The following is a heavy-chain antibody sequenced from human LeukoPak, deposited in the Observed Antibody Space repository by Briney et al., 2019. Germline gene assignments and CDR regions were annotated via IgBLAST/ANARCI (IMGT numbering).Heavy chain of an antibody. D-gene: IGHD3-10*01. CDR3: AKDNGYYGSGSYPDY. CDR2: IRYDGSNK. V-gene: IGHV3-30*02. CDR1: GFTFSDHY. Sequence: GGSLRLSCAASGFTFSDHYMDWVRQAPGKGLEWVAFIRYDGSNKYYADSVKGRFTISRDNSKNTLYLQMNSLRAEDTAVYYCAKDNGYYGSGSYPDYWGQGTLVTVSS. J-gene: IGHJ4*02.